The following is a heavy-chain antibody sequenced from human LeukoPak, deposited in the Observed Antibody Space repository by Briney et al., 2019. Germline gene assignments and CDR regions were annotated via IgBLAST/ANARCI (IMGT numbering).Heavy chain of an antibody. CDR1: GGSFSGYY. Sequence: SETLSLTCAVYGGSFSGYYWSWIRQPPGKGLEWIGEINHSGSTNYNPSLKSRVTISVDTSKNQFSLKLSSVTAADTAVYYCAGGRRGYCSSTSCYSSFDPWGQGTLVTVSS. CDR3: AGGRRGYCSSTSCYSSFDP. D-gene: IGHD2-2*01. V-gene: IGHV4-34*01. J-gene: IGHJ5*02. CDR2: INHSGST.